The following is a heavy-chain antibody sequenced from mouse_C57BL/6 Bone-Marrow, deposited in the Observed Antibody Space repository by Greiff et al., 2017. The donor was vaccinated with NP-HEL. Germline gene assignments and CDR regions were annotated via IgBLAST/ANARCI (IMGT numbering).Heavy chain of an antibody. CDR2: VYPYNGGT. Sequence: EVQLQQSGPVLVKPGPSVKISCKASGFTFTDYYMHWVKQSHGKSLEWIGLVYPYNGGTSYNPKIKGKATLTVDTSSSTAYMELNILTSEDSAVYYCSRSIHYGSSFYAMDYWGQGTSVTVAS. CDR1: GFTFTDYY. V-gene: IGHV1-36*01. J-gene: IGHJ4*01. CDR3: SRSIHYGSSFYAMDY. D-gene: IGHD1-1*01.